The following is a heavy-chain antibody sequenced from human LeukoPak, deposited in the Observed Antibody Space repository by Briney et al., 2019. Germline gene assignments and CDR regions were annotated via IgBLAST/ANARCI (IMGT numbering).Heavy chain of an antibody. J-gene: IGHJ4*02. CDR2: IYTTGSA. D-gene: IGHD3-22*01. CDR1: GGSISSYY. Sequence: SEALSLTCTVSGGSISSYYWSWIRQPAGKGLEWIGRIYTTGSAYYNPSLRSRVTMSVDTSKNQFSLRLKSVTAADTAVYYCARDRSYDSTGYYNFDYWGQGTLVTVSS. V-gene: IGHV4-4*07. CDR3: ARDRSYDSTGYYNFDY.